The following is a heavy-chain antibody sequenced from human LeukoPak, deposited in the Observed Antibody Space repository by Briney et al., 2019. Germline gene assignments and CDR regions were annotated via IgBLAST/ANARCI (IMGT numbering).Heavy chain of an antibody. CDR3: ARVWEEGYYGSGSYVSWFDP. Sequence: GASVKVSCKASGGTFISYAISWVRQAPGQGLEWMGGIIPIFGTVNYAQKFQGRVTITTDESTSTAYIERSSLRSEDTAVYYCARVWEEGYYGSGSYVSWFDPWGQGTLVTVSS. CDR1: GGTFISYA. V-gene: IGHV1-69*05. D-gene: IGHD3-10*01. J-gene: IGHJ5*02. CDR2: IIPIFGTV.